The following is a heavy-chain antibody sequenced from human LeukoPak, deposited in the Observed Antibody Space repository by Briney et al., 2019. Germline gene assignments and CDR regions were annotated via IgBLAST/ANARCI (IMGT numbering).Heavy chain of an antibody. D-gene: IGHD5-18*01. CDR3: AREGYSYVPGGY. Sequence: PGGSLRLSCAASGFTFGTYWMSWVRQAPGKGLEWIGEISQSETTNYNPSLESRVTISIDKSKNQLSLKLTSVTAADTAVYYCAREGYSYVPGGYWGQGTLVIVSS. CDR1: GFTFGTYW. V-gene: IGHV4-4*02. CDR2: ISQSETT. J-gene: IGHJ4*02.